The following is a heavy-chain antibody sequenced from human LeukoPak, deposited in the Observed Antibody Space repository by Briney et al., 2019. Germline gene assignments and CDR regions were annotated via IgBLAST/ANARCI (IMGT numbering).Heavy chain of an antibody. CDR2: INHSEST. J-gene: IGHJ4*02. Sequence: PSETLSLTCAVYGASFSGYYWSWIRQPPGKGLEWIGEINHSESTNYNPSLKSRVTISLDTSKKQFSLKLRFVTAADTAVYYCARSYGDNLSALDYWGQGTLVTVSS. CDR1: GASFSGYY. D-gene: IGHD4-17*01. CDR3: ARSYGDNLSALDY. V-gene: IGHV4-34*01.